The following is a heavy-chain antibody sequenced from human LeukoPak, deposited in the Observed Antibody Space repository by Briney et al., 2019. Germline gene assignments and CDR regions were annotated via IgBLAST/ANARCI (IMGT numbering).Heavy chain of an antibody. CDR2: ISSSGSTI. CDR1: GFTSSDYY. Sequence: GGSLRLSCAASGFTSSDYYMSWIRQAPGKGLEWASYISSSGSTIYYADSVKGRFTISRDNAKNSLYLQMNSLRAEDAAVYYCARDQTSVAGTGYKWFDPWGQGTLVTVSS. J-gene: IGHJ5*02. V-gene: IGHV3-11*04. D-gene: IGHD6-19*01. CDR3: ARDQTSVAGTGYKWFDP.